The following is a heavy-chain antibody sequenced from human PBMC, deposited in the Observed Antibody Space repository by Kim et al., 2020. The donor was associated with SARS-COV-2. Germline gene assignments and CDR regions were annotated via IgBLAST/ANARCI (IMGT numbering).Heavy chain of an antibody. CDR3: AREGRITMVRGVTYYYYGMDV. CDR2: IYYSGST. D-gene: IGHD3-10*01. J-gene: IGHJ6*02. Sequence: SETLSLTCTVSGGSISSSSYYWGWIRQPPGKGLEWIGSIYYSGSTYYSPSLKSRVTISVDTSKNQFSLKLSSVTAADTAVYYCAREGRITMVRGVTYYYYGMDVWGQGTTVTVSS. V-gene: IGHV4-39*07. CDR1: GGSISSSSYY.